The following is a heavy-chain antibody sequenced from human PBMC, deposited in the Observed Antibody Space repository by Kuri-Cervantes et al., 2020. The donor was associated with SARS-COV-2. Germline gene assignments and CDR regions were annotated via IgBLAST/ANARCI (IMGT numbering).Heavy chain of an antibody. Sequence: GESLKISCAASGFTFSSYAMHWVRQAPGKGLEWVAVISYDGSNKYYADSVKGRFTISRDNSKNTLYLQMNSLRAEDTAVYYCARAGGGRYYGWFDPWGQGTLVTVSS. D-gene: IGHD1-26*01. CDR1: GFTFSSYA. CDR3: ARAGGGRYYGWFDP. CDR2: ISYDGSNK. V-gene: IGHV3-30-3*01. J-gene: IGHJ5*02.